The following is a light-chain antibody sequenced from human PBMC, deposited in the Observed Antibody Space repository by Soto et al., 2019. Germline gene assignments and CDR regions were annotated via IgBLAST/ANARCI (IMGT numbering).Light chain of an antibody. CDR1: QSISSW. J-gene: IGKJ4*01. Sequence: DIQMTQSPSTLSASVGDRVTITCRASQSISSWLAWYQQKPGKAPKLLIYKASSLESGVPSRFSGSGSGTEFTLTISSLQPDDFAPYYCQQYYSYPLTFGGGIKVESK. CDR3: QQYYSYPLT. V-gene: IGKV1-5*03. CDR2: KAS.